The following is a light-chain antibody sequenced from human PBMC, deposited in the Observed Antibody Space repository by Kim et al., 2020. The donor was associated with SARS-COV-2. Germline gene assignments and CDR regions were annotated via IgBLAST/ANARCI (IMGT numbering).Light chain of an antibody. Sequence: LRVILSGSESFSNCVRTPLTWWQQLPGTAPKLLICGYNQRPQGVPARFSGSKSGTSASLAISGLQSEDEADYYCAAWDDNLNGVKFGGGTQLTVL. J-gene: IGLJ2*01. CDR3: AAWDDNLNGVK. CDR1: FSNCVRTP. V-gene: IGLV1-44*01. CDR2: GYN.